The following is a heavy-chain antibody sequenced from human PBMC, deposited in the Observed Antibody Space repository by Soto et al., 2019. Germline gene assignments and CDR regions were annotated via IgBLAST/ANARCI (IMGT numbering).Heavy chain of an antibody. V-gene: IGHV4-34*01. CDR2: VNHSGST. Sequence: PSETLSVTCAVYGGSFSGYYWSWIRQPPGKGLEWIGEVNHSGSTNYNPSLKSRVTISVDTSKNQFSLKLTSVTAADTAVYYCARRGDYYDSSGDVNDVSGQVTMVTVSS. D-gene: IGHD3-22*01. J-gene: IGHJ3*01. CDR3: ARRGDYYDSSGDVNDV. CDR1: GGSFSGYY.